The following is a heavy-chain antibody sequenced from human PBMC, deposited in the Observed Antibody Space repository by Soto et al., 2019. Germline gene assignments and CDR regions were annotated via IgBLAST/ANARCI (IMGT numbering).Heavy chain of an antibody. D-gene: IGHD6-13*01. CDR3: ARGVRAAAGRGYYFDY. J-gene: IGHJ4*02. CDR1: GGSISSYY. V-gene: IGHV4-34*01. CDR2: INHSGST. Sequence: SETLSLTCTVSGGSISSYYWSWIRQPPGKGLEWIGEINHSGSTNYNPSLKSRVTISVDTSKNQFSLKLSSVTAADTAVYYCARGVRAAAGRGYYFDYWGQGTLVTVS.